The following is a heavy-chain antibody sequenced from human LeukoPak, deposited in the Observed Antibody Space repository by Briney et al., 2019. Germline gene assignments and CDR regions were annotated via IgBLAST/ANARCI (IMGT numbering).Heavy chain of an antibody. CDR2: IYPDESDS. Sequence: GESLKISCQGSGYNITNYWILWVRQMHGKGLEWLGIIYPDESDSRYSPSFRGQVTMSADQSVTTAYLYWRSLKASDSAIYYCARQRTVIPAAPSDYWGQGTLVTVAS. CDR1: GYNITNYW. D-gene: IGHD2-2*01. CDR3: ARQRTVIPAAPSDY. J-gene: IGHJ4*02. V-gene: IGHV5-51*01.